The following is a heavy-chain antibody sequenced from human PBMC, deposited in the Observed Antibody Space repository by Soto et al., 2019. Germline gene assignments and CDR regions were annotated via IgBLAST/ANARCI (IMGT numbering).Heavy chain of an antibody. V-gene: IGHV3-21*01. Sequence: EVQLVESGGGLVKPGGSLRLSCAASGFTFSSYSMNWVRQAPGKGLEWVSSISSSRSYIYYADSVRGRFTISRDDAKNYRYLQMNSLRAEDTAVYYCARDPSMVRGENWYFDLWGRGTLVTVSS. CDR3: ARDPSMVRGENWYFDL. CDR2: ISSSRSYI. D-gene: IGHD3-10*01. CDR1: GFTFSSYS. J-gene: IGHJ2*01.